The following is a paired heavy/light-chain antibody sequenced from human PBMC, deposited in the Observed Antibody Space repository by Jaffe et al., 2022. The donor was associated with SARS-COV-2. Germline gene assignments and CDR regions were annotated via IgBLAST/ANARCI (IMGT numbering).Light chain of an antibody. V-gene: IGLV1-40*01. CDR2: GNS. Sequence: QSVLTQPPSVSGAPGQSVTISCTGSRSNIGAGYDVHWYQQLPGTAPKVVIFGNSNRPSGVPDRISGSKSGTSASLAITGLQAEDEADYYCQAYDSSLSGSVFGGGTKLTVL. CDR1: RSNIGAGYD. J-gene: IGLJ3*02. CDR3: QAYDSSLSGSV.
Heavy chain of an antibody. J-gene: IGHJ5*02. D-gene: IGHD3-22*01. Sequence: QVQLQESGPGLVKPSGTLSLTCAVSGGSISSSNWWSWVRQPPGKGLEWIGEIYHSGSTNYNPSLKSRVTISVDESKNHFSLKLSSVTAADTALYYCARVEDYDDSSGYYRWGQGTLVTVSS. CDR2: IYHSGST. V-gene: IGHV4-4*02. CDR1: GGSISSSNW. CDR3: ARVEDYDDSSGYYR.